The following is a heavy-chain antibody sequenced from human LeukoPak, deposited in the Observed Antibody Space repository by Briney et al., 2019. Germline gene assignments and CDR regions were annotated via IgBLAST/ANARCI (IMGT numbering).Heavy chain of an antibody. V-gene: IGHV1-2*06. CDR1: GYTFTGYY. Sequence: ASVKVSCKASGYTFTGYYMHRVRQAPGQGLEWMGRINPNSGGTNYAQKFQGRVTMTRDTSISTAYMELSRLRSDDTAVYYCARSAQISSTSSLGMDVWGQGTTVTVSS. CDR3: ARSAQISSTSSLGMDV. D-gene: IGHD2-2*01. CDR2: INPNSGGT. J-gene: IGHJ6*02.